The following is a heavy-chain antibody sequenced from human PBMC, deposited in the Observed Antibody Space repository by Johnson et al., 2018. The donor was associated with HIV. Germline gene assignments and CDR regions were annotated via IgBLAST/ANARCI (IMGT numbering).Heavy chain of an antibody. D-gene: IGHD2-2*01. CDR2: ISNN. CDR3: AKDTRYCNSATCYGAFDM. Sequence: QVQLVESGGGVVQPGRSLRLSCAASGFTFSSYAMHWVRQAPGKGLECVSYISNNYYADSVKGRFTISQDNSRNTLFLHMNSLRADDTAVYYCAKDTRYCNSATCYGAFDMWGQGTMVTVSS. CDR1: GFTFSSYA. V-gene: IGHV3-30*04. J-gene: IGHJ3*02.